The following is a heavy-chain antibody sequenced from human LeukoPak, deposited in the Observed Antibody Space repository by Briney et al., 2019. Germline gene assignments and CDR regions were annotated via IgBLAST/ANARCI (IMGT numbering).Heavy chain of an antibody. J-gene: IGHJ2*01. CDR2: IYYSGST. Sequence: SETLSLTCTVSGGSISSYYWSWIRQPPGKGLEWIVYIYYSGSTNYNPSLKSRVTISVDTSKNQFSLKLSSVTAADTAVYYCARREYSSSSWYFDLWGRGTLVTVSS. CDR1: GGSISSYY. V-gene: IGHV4-59*08. D-gene: IGHD6-6*01. CDR3: ARREYSSSSWYFDL.